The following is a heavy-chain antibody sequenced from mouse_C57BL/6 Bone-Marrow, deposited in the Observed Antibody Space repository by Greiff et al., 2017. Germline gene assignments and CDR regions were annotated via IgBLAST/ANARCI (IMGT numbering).Heavy chain of an antibody. J-gene: IGHJ3*01. D-gene: IGHD1-1*01. CDR1: GYTFTDYY. V-gene: IGHV1-19*01. CDR2: INPYNGGT. CDR3: ARGTTVVAPFAY. Sequence: VQLQQSGPVLVKPGASVKMSCKASGYTFTDYYMNWVKQSHGKSLEWIGVINPYNGGTSYNQKFKGKATLTVDKSSSTAYMELNSLTSEDSAVYYCARGTTVVAPFAYWGQGTLVTVSA.